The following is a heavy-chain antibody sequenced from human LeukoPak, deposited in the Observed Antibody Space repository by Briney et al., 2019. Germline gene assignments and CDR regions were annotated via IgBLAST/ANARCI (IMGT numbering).Heavy chain of an antibody. Sequence: GGSLRLSCAASGFTFSDYYMSWIRQAPGKGLEWVSYISSSSGSTIYYADSVKGRFTISRDNAKNSLYLQMNSLRAEDTAVYYCARTEGSPELYNWFDPWGQGTLVTVSS. J-gene: IGHJ5*02. CDR2: ISSSSGSTI. CDR1: GFTFSDYY. CDR3: ARTEGSPELYNWFDP. D-gene: IGHD1-1*01. V-gene: IGHV3-11*04.